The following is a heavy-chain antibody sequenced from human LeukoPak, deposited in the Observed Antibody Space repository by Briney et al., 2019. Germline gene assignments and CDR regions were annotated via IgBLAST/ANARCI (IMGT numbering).Heavy chain of an antibody. V-gene: IGHV4-30-2*01. J-gene: IGHJ4*02. CDR2: IYHSGST. CDR1: GGSISSGGYS. D-gene: IGHD3-22*01. Sequence: PSETLSLTCAVSGGSISSGGYSWSWIRQPPGKGLEWIGYIYHSGSTYYNPSLKSRVTISVDRSKNQFSLKLSSVTAADTAVYYCARGRKPYDSSGYYSFDYWGQGTLVTVSS. CDR3: ARGRKPYDSSGYYSFDY.